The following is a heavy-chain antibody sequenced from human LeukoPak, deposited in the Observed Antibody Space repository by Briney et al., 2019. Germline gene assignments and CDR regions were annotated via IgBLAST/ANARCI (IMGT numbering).Heavy chain of an antibody. V-gene: IGHV4-34*01. J-gene: IGHJ4*02. Sequence: SETLSLTCAVYGGSFSGYYWSWIRQPPGKGLEWIGEINHSGSTNYNPSLKSRVTVSVDTSKNQFSLKLSSVTAADTAVYYCARLWDGGKGFEYFDYWGQGTLVTVSS. CDR3: ARLWDGGKGFEYFDY. CDR1: GGSFSGYY. CDR2: INHSGST. D-gene: IGHD4-23*01.